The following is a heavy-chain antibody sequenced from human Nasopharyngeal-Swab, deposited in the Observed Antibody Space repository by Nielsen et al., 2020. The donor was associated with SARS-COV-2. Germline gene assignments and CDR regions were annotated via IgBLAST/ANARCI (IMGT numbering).Heavy chain of an antibody. V-gene: IGHV3-11*04. Sequence: WIRQPPGKGLEWVSYISSSGSTIYYADSVKGRFTISRDNAKNSLYLQMNSLRAEDTAVYYCARVNLYYYDSSGYYSEAFDIWGQGTMVTVS. D-gene: IGHD3-22*01. CDR3: ARVNLYYYDSSGYYSEAFDI. CDR2: ISSSGSTI. J-gene: IGHJ3*02.